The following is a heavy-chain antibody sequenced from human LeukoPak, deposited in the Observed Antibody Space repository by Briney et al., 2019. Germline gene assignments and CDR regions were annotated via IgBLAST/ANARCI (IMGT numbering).Heavy chain of an antibody. J-gene: IGHJ4*02. CDR2: ISAYNGNT. CDR1: GYTFTSYA. V-gene: IGHV1-18*01. D-gene: IGHD2-2*01. CDR3: ARYCSSTSCYLDY. Sequence: ASVKVSCKTSGYTFTSYAISWVRRAPGQGLEWMGWISAYNGNTNYAQKFQGRVTITADKSTSTAYMELSSLRSEDTAVYYCARYCSSTSCYLDYWGQGTLVTVSS.